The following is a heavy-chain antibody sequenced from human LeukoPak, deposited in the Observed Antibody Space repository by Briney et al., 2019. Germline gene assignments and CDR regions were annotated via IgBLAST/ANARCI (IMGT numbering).Heavy chain of an antibody. CDR1: GFSVSRNY. CDR3: VKGSEAYSDSKSDS. Sequence: PGGSLRLSCAASGFSVSRNYMNWVRQAPGKGLEWVSVIYSGGSTYFADSVKGRFTITRDNSKNTVFLQMTSLRAEDTALYFCVKGSEAYSDSKSDSWGQGTLVSVSS. J-gene: IGHJ4*02. V-gene: IGHV3-53*05. CDR2: IYSGGST. D-gene: IGHD3-22*01.